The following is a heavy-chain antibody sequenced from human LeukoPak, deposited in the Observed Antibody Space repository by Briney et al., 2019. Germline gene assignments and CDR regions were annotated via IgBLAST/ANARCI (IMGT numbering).Heavy chain of an antibody. CDR1: GFTFSSYS. CDR2: ISTSAYSI. CDR3: ARSAISGTSFDY. Sequence: GGSLRLSCAASGFTFSSYSMNWVRQAPGKGLEWVSYISTSAYSIYYADSVKGRFTISRDNANNSLYLQMNSLRAEDTAVYYCARSAISGTSFDYWGQGTLVTVSS. J-gene: IGHJ4*02. D-gene: IGHD5-12*01. V-gene: IGHV3-48*04.